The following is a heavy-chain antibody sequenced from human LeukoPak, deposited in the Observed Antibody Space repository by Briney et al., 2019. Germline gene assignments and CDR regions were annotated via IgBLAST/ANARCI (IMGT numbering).Heavy chain of an antibody. Sequence: GSLRLSCAASEFTFSTYSMNWVRQAPGKGLEWVSYISSSSSTIYYADSVKGRFTISRDNANNSLYLQMNSLRAEDTAVYYCARGSTGTTRTNDFDFWGQGTLVTVSS. CDR1: EFTFSTYS. J-gene: IGHJ4*02. CDR3: ARGSTGTTRTNDFDF. D-gene: IGHD1-1*01. CDR2: ISSSSSTI. V-gene: IGHV3-48*01.